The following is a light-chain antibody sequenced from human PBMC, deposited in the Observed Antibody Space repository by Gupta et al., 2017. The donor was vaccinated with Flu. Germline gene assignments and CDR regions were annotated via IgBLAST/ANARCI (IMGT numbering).Light chain of an antibody. CDR1: QSVATY. Sequence: DIQMTQSPSSLSASVGDRVTIACRASQSVATYLNWYQQKPGHAPKLLIYTTSNWQSGVPSRFSGWGTGTDLTLTISNLQPEDFATYYCQQIVSTPRWTFGQGTKVEIK. V-gene: IGKV1-39*01. CDR2: TTS. CDR3: QQIVSTPRWT. J-gene: IGKJ1*01.